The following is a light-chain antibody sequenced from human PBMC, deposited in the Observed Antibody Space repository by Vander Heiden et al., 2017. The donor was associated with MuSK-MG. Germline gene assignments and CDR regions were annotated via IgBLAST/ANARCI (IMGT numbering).Light chain of an antibody. CDR2: SNK. V-gene: IGLV1-47*02. CDR1: SSNIGSNY. CDR3: AVWDDSLSGAV. J-gene: IGLJ3*02. Sequence: QAVLTQPPAASGPPGPRVTISCSGSSSNIGSNYVYWYQQLPGTAPKLLIYSNKQRPSGVPARSSGTKSGPSASLAISGLRSEDEADYDGAVWDDSLSGAVFGGGTQLTVL.